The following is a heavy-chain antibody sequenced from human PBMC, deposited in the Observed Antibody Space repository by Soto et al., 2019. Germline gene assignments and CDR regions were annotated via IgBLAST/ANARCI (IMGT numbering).Heavy chain of an antibody. Sequence: ASVKVSCKASGYTFTSYGISWVRQAPGQGLEWMGWISAYNGNTNYAQKLQGRVTMTTDTSTSTAYMELSSLRSEDTAVYYCAAMFIRERSLDYWGQGTLVTVSS. D-gene: IGHD3-10*02. J-gene: IGHJ4*02. CDR2: ISAYNGNT. CDR3: AAMFIRERSLDY. V-gene: IGHV1-18*01. CDR1: GYTFTSYG.